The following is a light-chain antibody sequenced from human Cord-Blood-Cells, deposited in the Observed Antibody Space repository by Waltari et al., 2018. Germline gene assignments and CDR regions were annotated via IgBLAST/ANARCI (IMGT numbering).Light chain of an antibody. CDR3: SSYTSSSTHV. Sequence: QSALTPPASVSGSPGQSITISCPGTSSDVGGYNYVSWYQQHPGKAPKRMIYDVSNRPSGVSNRFSGSKSGNTASLTISGLQAEDEADYYCSSYTSSSTHVFGTGTKVTVL. J-gene: IGLJ1*01. V-gene: IGLV2-14*01. CDR1: SSDVGGYNY. CDR2: DVS.